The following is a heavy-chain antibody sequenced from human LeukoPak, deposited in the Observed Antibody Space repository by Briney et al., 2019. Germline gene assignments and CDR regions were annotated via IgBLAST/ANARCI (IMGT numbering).Heavy chain of an antibody. CDR3: ARDRVTTGGGGDYYYYYGMDV. Sequence: ASVKVSCKASGYTFINYYIHWARQAPGQGLEWMGMINPSGGSTSYAQKFQGRVTMTRDTSTSTVYMELSSLRSEDTAVHYCARDRVTTGGGGDYYYYYGMDVWGQGTTVTVSS. CDR1: GYTFINYY. J-gene: IGHJ6*02. V-gene: IGHV1-46*01. CDR2: INPSGGST. D-gene: IGHD4-11*01.